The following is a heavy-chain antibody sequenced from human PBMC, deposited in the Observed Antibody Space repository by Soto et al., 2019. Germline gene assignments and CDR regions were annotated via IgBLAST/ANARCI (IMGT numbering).Heavy chain of an antibody. CDR3: ARSGHIVVVPAASYGMDV. J-gene: IGHJ6*02. Sequence: GESLKISCKGSGDSFTSYWIGWVRQMPGKGLEWMGIIYPGDSDTRYSPSFQGQVTISADKSISTAYLQWSSLKASDTAMYYCARSGHIVVVPAASYGMDVWGQGTTVTVSS. CDR2: IYPGDSDT. D-gene: IGHD2-2*01. CDR1: GDSFTSYW. V-gene: IGHV5-51*01.